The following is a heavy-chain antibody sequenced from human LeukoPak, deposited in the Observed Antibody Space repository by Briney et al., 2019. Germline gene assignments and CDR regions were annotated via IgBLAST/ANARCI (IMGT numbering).Heavy chain of an antibody. CDR2: IYHSGST. V-gene: IGHV4-38-2*02. J-gene: IGHJ1*01. D-gene: IGHD3-22*01. Sequence: PSETLSLTCTVSGYSISSGYHWGWLRQPPGKGLEWIGSIYHSGSTYYNPSLKSRVTISVDTSKNQFSLKLRSVTAADTAVYYCARVVQSTDSSGFYLPEYFQHWGQGTLVTVSS. CDR3: ARVVQSTDSSGFYLPEYFQH. CDR1: GYSISSGYH.